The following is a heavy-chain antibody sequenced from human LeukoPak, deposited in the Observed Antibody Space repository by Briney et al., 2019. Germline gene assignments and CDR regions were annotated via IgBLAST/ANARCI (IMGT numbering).Heavy chain of an antibody. CDR2: INPNSGGT. J-gene: IGHJ4*02. D-gene: IGHD3-10*01. CDR3: AREAELLWFGEP. V-gene: IGHV1-2*02. Sequence: ASVKVSCKASGYTFTGYYMHWARQATGQGLEWMGWINPNSGGTNYAQKFQGRVTMTRDTSISTAYMELSRLRSDDTAVYYCAREAELLWFGEPWGQGTLVTVSS. CDR1: GYTFTGYY.